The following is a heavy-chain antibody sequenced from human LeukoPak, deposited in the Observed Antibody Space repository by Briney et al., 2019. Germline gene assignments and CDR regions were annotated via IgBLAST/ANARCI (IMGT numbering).Heavy chain of an antibody. D-gene: IGHD5-18*01. CDR3: ARGANMDTAMVY. Sequence: ASVKVSCKASGYTFTSYDINWVRQAPGQGLEWMGWMNPNSGNTGYAQKFQGRVTMTRNTSISTAYMELSSLRSEDTAVYYCARGANMDTAMVYWGQGTLVTVSS. V-gene: IGHV1-8*01. CDR2: MNPNSGNT. J-gene: IGHJ4*02. CDR1: GYTFTSYD.